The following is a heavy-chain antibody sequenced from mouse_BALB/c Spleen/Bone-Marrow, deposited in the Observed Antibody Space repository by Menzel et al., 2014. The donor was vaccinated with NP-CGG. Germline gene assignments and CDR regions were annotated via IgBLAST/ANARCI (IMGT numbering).Heavy chain of an antibody. D-gene: IGHD2-4*01. J-gene: IGHJ3*01. CDR1: GFSFSNYG. CDR3: ARHAYYDQTEVSFVY. V-gene: IGHV5-9-2*01. Sequence: EVQGVESGGGLVKSGGSLKLSCAASGFSFSNYGMSWVRQTPEKRLEWVATISGDGRYTFYSDSVRGRFTISRDNAKYNLYLQLSSLRSADTALYYCARHAYYDQTEVSFVYWGQGTLVTVSA. CDR2: ISGDGRYT.